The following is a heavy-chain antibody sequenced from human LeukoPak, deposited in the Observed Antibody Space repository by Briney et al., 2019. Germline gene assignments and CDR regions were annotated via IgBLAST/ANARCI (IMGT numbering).Heavy chain of an antibody. D-gene: IGHD1-26*01. V-gene: IGHV3-23*01. CDR1: GFTFSRYA. CDR2: IVDTGENT. J-gene: IGHJ4*02. Sequence: GGSLRLSCAASGFTFSRYAVSWVRQAPGKGLEWVSAIVDTGENTFYADSVKGRFTISRDNSKDTLFLHMNSLRAEDSAVYFCAKATSTWELYDYWGQGTLVTVSS. CDR3: AKATSTWELYDY.